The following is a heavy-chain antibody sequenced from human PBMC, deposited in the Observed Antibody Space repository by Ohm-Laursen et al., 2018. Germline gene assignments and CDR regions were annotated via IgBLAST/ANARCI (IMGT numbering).Heavy chain of an antibody. CDR3: AKGAEWELPLDC. D-gene: IGHD1-26*01. J-gene: IGHJ4*02. CDR1: GFTFSSFA. V-gene: IGHV3-23*01. Sequence: SLRLSCAASGFTFSSFAMSWVRQAPGKGLQWVSGISASGDATYSPDSVKGRFTISRDNSKSTLYLQMNSLRADDTAVYYCAKGAEWELPLDCWGQGTLVTVSS. CDR2: ISASGDAT.